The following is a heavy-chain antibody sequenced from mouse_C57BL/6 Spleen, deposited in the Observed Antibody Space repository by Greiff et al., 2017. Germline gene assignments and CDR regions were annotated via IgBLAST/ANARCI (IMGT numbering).Heavy chain of an antibody. J-gene: IGHJ1*03. V-gene: IGHV1-69*01. CDR1: GYTFTSYW. CDR3: ASWDYYGSGYVDV. CDR2: IDPSDSYT. Sequence: QVQLQQPGAELVMPGASVKLSCKASGYTFTSYWMHWVKQRPGQGLEWIGEIDPSDSYTNYNQKFKGKSTLTVDKSSSTAYMQLSSLTSEDSAVYYCASWDYYGSGYVDVWGTGTTVTVSS. D-gene: IGHD1-1*01.